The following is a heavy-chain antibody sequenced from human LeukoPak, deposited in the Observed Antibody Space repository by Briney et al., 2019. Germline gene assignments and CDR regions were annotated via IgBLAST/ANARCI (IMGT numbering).Heavy chain of an antibody. CDR1: GGSMTINYYY. D-gene: IGHD2-21*01. CDR3: ARHCDLFDS. Sequence: KTSETLSLTCTVSGGSMTINYYYWAWIRQAPGKGLEWIGNIYYSGSTNYNPSLKSRLTMSVDTSKNQFSVKLTSVTAADTAIYYCARHCDLFDSWGHGTLVSVSS. V-gene: IGHV4-39*01. J-gene: IGHJ5*01. CDR2: IYYSGST.